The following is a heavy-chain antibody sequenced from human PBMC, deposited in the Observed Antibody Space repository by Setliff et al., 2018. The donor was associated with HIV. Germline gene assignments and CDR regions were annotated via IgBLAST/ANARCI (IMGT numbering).Heavy chain of an antibody. CDR1: GYTFTDYY. Sequence: ASVKVSCKASGYTFTDYYMHWVQQAPGKGLEWMGRVDPEDGETIYAEKFQGRVTITADTSTDTAYMDLSSLTSDDTAIYYCTRATRYCGGDCSSGGAYDIWGQGTVVTVSS. V-gene: IGHV1-69-2*01. CDR3: TRATRYCGGDCSSGGAYDI. D-gene: IGHD2-21*02. J-gene: IGHJ3*02. CDR2: VDPEDGET.